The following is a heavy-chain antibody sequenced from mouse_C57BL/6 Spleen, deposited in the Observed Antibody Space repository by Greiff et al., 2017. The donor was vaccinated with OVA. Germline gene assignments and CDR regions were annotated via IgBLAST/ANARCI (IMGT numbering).Heavy chain of an antibody. V-gene: IGHV1-82*01. CDR1: GYAFSSSW. J-gene: IGHJ2*01. CDR2: IYPGDGDT. D-gene: IGHD2-4*01. Sequence: QVQLQQSGPELVKPGASVKISCKASGYAFSSSWMNWVKQRPGKGLEWIGRIYPGDGDTNYNGKFKGKATLTADKSSSTAYMQLSSLTSEDSAVYFCARIYYDYEFDYWGQGTTLTVSS. CDR3: ARIYYDYEFDY.